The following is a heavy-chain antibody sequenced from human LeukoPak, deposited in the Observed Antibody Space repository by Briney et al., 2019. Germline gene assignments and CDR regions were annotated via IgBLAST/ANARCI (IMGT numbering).Heavy chain of an antibody. J-gene: IGHJ4*02. Sequence: SETLSLTCTVSGASINSYYWSWIRQPPGKGLEWIGYIYSSGSTNYNPSLKSRVTISVDTSKNQFSLKLTSMTAADTAVYYCARGYDSSFFDYWGQGTLVTVSS. CDR3: ARGYDSSFFDY. V-gene: IGHV4-59*01. CDR2: IYSSGST. CDR1: GASINSYY. D-gene: IGHD3-22*01.